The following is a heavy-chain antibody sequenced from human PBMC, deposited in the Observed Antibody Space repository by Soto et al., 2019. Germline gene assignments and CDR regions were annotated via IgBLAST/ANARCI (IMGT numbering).Heavy chain of an antibody. Sequence: PSETLSLTCTVSGGSISSYYWSWIRQPPGKGLEWIGYIYYSGSTNYNPSLKSRVTISVDTSKNQFSLKLSSVTAADTAVYYCAREAKSYYDSSGYYDYWGQGTLVTAPQ. CDR3: AREAKSYYDSSGYYDY. V-gene: IGHV4-59*01. J-gene: IGHJ4*02. CDR1: GGSISSYY. CDR2: IYYSGST. D-gene: IGHD3-22*01.